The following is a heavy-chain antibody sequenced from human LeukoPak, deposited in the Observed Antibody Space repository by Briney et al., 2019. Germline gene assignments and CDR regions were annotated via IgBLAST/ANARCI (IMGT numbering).Heavy chain of an antibody. J-gene: IGHJ3*02. CDR3: ARDGGYCSGGSCHRGAFDI. V-gene: IGHV1-18*01. Sequence: ASVKVSCKASGYTFTSYGISWVRQAPGQGLEWMGWISAYNGNTNYAQKFQDRVTMTRDMSTTTVYMELSSLRSEDTAVYYCARDGGYCSGGSCHRGAFDIWGQGTMVTVSS. CDR1: GYTFTSYG. D-gene: IGHD2-15*01. CDR2: ISAYNGNT.